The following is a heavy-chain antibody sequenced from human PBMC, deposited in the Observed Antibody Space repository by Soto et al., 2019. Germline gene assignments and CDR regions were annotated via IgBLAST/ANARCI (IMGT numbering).Heavy chain of an antibody. V-gene: IGHV1-69*02. D-gene: IGHD1-1*01. Sequence: SVKVSCKASGGTFSSYTISWVRQAPGQGLEWMGRIIPILGIANYAQKSQGRVTITADKSTSTAYMELSSLRSEDTAVYYCARGDGYNWNYYYYGMDVWGQ. CDR1: GGTFSSYT. CDR3: ARGDGYNWNYYYYGMDV. J-gene: IGHJ6*02. CDR2: IIPILGIA.